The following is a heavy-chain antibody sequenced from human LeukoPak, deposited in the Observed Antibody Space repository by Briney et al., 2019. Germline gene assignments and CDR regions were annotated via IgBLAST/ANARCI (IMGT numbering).Heavy chain of an antibody. V-gene: IGHV1-18*01. Sequence: ASVKVSCKASGYTFTSYGISWVRQAPGQGLEWMGWISAYNGNTNYAQKLRGRVTMTTDTSTSTAYMELRSLRSDDTAVYYCARDLRYYDSSGSPGYWGQGTLVTVSS. CDR3: ARDLRYYDSSGSPGY. J-gene: IGHJ4*02. D-gene: IGHD3-22*01. CDR1: GYTFTSYG. CDR2: ISAYNGNT.